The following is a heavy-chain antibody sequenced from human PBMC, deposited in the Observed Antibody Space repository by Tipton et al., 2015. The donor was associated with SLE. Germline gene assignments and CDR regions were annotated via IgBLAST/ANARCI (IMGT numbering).Heavy chain of an antibody. D-gene: IGHD3-10*01. V-gene: IGHV4-39*07. CDR2: INHSGGT. CDR3: ARGDYYNGLDL. J-gene: IGHJ5*02. Sequence: LRLSCTVSGGSMSSDIYYWGWIRQSPGKGLEWIGEINHSGGTNYNPSLKSRVTISVDTSKNQFSLNLKSVTAADTAVYYCARGDYYNGLDLWGQGTLVTVSS. CDR1: GGSMSSDIYY.